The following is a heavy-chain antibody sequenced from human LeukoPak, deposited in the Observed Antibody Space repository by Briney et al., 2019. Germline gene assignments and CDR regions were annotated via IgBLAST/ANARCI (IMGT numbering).Heavy chain of an antibody. CDR1: GFTFSNYW. D-gene: IGHD2-2*01. V-gene: IGHV3-7*01. J-gene: IGHJ4*02. CDR2: IKADGSEK. CDR3: ARDPCCYSSSWGPYFDY. Sequence: GGSLRLSCAASGFTFSNYWISWVRQAPEKGLEWVANIKADGSEKQYVDSVKGRFTISRDNAKNSLYLQMDSLRAEDTAVYYCARDPCCYSSSWGPYFDYWGQGTLVTVSS.